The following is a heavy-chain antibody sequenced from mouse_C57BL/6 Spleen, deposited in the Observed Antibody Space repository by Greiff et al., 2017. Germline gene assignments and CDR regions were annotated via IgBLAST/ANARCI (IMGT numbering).Heavy chain of an antibody. J-gene: IGHJ2*01. V-gene: IGHV1-81*01. CDR1: GYTFTSYG. CDR2: IYPRSGNT. D-gene: IGHD2-3*01. CDR3: ARGGDGSPYFDY. Sequence: VQRVESGAELARPGASVKLSCKASGYTFTSYGISWVKQRTGQGLEWIGEIYPRSGNTYYNEKFKGKATLTADKSSSTAYMELRSLTSEDSAVYFCARGGDGSPYFDYWGQGTTLTVSS.